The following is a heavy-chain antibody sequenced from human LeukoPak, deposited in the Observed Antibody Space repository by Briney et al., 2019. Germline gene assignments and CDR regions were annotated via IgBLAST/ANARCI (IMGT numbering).Heavy chain of an antibody. D-gene: IGHD2-15*01. J-gene: IGHJ6*03. CDR1: DDSITMYY. V-gene: IGHV4-59*01. CDR2: VDHTGST. CDR3: ARGLVSSSTWYGTYHYFFYMDF. Sequence: SETLSLTCTVSDDSITMYYWTWIRQPPGKGLEWIGYVDHTGSTKFNPSLNGRVSISRDTSNNFFSLRLRSVTAADTAVYFCARGLVSSSTWYGTYHYFFYMDFWGKGTTVTVSS.